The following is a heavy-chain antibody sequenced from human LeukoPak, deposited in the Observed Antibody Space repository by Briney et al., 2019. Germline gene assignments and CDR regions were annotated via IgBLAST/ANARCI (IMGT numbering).Heavy chain of an antibody. CDR1: GFTFSSYS. V-gene: IGHV3-48*01. J-gene: IGHJ4*01. CDR3: ARARGYSYGYSDY. Sequence: GGSQTLACAASGFTFSSYSMNWVRQAPGKGLEWVSYISSSSSIIDYADSVKGRFTISRDNAKNSLYLQMNSLRAEDTAVYYCARARGYSYGYSDYWPRETVDSVSS. D-gene: IGHD5-18*01. CDR2: ISSSSSII.